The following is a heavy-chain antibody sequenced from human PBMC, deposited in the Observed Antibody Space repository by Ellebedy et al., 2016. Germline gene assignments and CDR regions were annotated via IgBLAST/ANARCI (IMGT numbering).Heavy chain of an antibody. D-gene: IGHD6-13*01. V-gene: IGHV1-46*01. CDR1: GYTFTSYY. J-gene: IGHJ2*01. CDR2: INPSGGST. CDR3: ARGGSGTDWYFDL. Sequence: ASVKVSCKASGYTFTSYYMHWVRQAPGQGLEWTGIINPSGGSTSNAQKIQGRVTMTRDTSTSTVYMELTSLRSEDTAVYYCARGGSGTDWYFDLWGRGTLVTVSS.